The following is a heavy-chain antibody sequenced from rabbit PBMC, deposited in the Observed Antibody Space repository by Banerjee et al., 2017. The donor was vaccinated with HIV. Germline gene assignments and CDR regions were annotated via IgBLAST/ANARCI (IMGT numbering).Heavy chain of an antibody. D-gene: IGHD4-1*01. J-gene: IGHJ4*01. CDR1: GFSFSSGYD. CDR2: IYAGSGTT. V-gene: IGHV1S40*01. Sequence: QQLVESGGGLVKPGASLTLTCTASGFSFSSGYDMCWVRQAPGKGLEWIACIYAGSGTTYYASWAKGRFTISTTSSTTVTLQMTSLTAADTATYFCAREGWGVTGFNLWGQGTLVTVS. CDR3: AREGWGVTGFNL.